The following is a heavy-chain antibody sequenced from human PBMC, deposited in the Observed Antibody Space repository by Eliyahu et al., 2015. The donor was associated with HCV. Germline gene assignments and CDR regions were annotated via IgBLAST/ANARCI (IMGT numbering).Heavy chain of an antibody. CDR2: MNPNSGNT. CDR3: ARVCGGDCYSPNYDY. V-gene: IGHV1-8*01. Sequence: QVQLVQSXAEVKKPGASVKVXCKASGYTFXSYDINWVRQATGQGLEWMGWMNPNSGNTGYAQKFQGRVTMTRNTSISTAYMELSSLRSEDTAVYYCARVCGGDCYSPNYDYWGQGTLVTVSS. D-gene: IGHD2-21*02. J-gene: IGHJ4*02. CDR1: GYTFXSYD.